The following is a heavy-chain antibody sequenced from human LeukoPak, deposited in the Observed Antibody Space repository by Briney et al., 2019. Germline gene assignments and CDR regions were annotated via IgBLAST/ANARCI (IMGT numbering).Heavy chain of an antibody. J-gene: IGHJ4*02. Sequence: ASVKVSCKASGYTFTNYGISWVRQAPGQGLEWMGWISANNGNTYYVQKFQGRVTMTTDTSTSTAYMELRSLRSDDTAVYYCARDLDSSGYYDYWGQGTLVTVSS. V-gene: IGHV1-18*01. CDR3: ARDLDSSGYYDY. CDR1: GYTFTNYG. D-gene: IGHD3-22*01. CDR2: ISANNGNT.